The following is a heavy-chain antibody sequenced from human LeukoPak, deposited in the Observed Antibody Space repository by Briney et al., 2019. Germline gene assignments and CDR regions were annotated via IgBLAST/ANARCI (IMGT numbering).Heavy chain of an antibody. V-gene: IGHV1-3*01. CDR1: GYTFTSYA. Sequence: ASVKVSCKASGYTFTSYAMHWVRQAPGQRLEWMGWINAGNGNTKYSQKFQGRVTITRDTSASTAYMELSSLRSEDTAVYYCAREEGGDYYYYGMDVCGQGTTVTVSS. CDR2: INAGNGNT. CDR3: AREEGGDYYYYGMDV. J-gene: IGHJ6*02. D-gene: IGHD1-26*01.